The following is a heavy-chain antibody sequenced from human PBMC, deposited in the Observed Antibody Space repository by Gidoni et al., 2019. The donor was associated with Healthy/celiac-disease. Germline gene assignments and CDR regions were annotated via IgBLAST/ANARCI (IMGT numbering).Heavy chain of an antibody. J-gene: IGHJ4*02. D-gene: IGHD5-12*01. CDR2: ISGSGGST. CDR3: AKGRSGYEGLYYFDY. Sequence: EVQLLESGGGLVQPGGSLRLSCAAFGFTFSSYAMSWVRQAPGKGLEWVSAISGSGGSTYYADYVKGRFTISRDNSKNTLYLQMNSLRAEDTAVYYCAKGRSGYEGLYYFDYWGQGTLVTVSS. CDR1: GFTFSSYA. V-gene: IGHV3-23*01.